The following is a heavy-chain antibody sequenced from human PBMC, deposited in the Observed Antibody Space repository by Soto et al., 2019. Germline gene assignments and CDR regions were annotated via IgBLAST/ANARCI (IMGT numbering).Heavy chain of an antibody. CDR2: IIPLFGTT. J-gene: IGHJ5*02. D-gene: IGHD1-26*01. Sequence: QVQLVQSGAEVKKPGSSVKVSCKSSGGAFNSSGISWVRQARGQGLDWMGGIIPLFGTTNFARKFKGRVTITADESTCTVYMHLSSLTFDDTAVYYCARVRGSSLYNWFDLWGQGTLVTVSS. CDR1: GGAFNSSG. V-gene: IGHV1-69*01. CDR3: ARVRGSSLYNWFDL.